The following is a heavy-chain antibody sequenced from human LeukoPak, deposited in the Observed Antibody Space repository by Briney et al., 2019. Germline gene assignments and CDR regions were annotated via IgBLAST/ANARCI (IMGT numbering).Heavy chain of an antibody. V-gene: IGHV4-34*01. CDR1: GGSLSGYY. J-gene: IGHJ4*02. Sequence: PSETLSLTCAVYGGSLSGYYWSWIRQPPGKGLEWIGSISYTGSTFYNPSLMSRVSISVDTSKSQFSLKLNSVTAADTAVYFCAKLVQLYFTNTHDYWGQGTLVTVSS. CDR2: ISYTGST. D-gene: IGHD1-1*01. CDR3: AKLVQLYFTNTHDY.